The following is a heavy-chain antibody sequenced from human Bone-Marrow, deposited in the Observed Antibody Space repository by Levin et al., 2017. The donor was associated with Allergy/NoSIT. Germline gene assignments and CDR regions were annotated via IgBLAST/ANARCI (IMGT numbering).Heavy chain of an antibody. CDR2: ISSASSYV. V-gene: IGHV3-21*01. J-gene: IGHJ6*02. Sequence: GESLKISCAGFEFTFSKYKMNWVRQAPGKGLEWLSSISSASSYVYYAHSVGGRFTTSRDNAKNSLYLEMNSLRADDTAVYYCARDSGGYCDGGSCYSLGLDVWGQGTTVTVS. D-gene: IGHD2-21*01. CDR3: ARDSGGYCDGGSCYSLGLDV. CDR1: EFTFSKYK.